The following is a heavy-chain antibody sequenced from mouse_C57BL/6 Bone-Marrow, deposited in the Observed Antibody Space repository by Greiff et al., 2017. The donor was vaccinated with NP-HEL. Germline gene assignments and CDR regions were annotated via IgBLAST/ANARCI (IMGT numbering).Heavy chain of an antibody. CDR2: ISSGGSYT. CDR1: GFTFSSYG. D-gene: IGHD1-1*01. CDR3: ARLRYFGSSLYFDY. V-gene: IGHV5-6*01. Sequence: EVKLMESGGDLVKPGGSLKLSCAASGFTFSSYGMSWVRQTPDQRLEWVGTISSGGSYTYYPDSVKGRSTISRDNATNTLYLQMSRLTAEDTAMYYCARLRYFGSSLYFDYWGQGTTLTVSS. J-gene: IGHJ2*01.